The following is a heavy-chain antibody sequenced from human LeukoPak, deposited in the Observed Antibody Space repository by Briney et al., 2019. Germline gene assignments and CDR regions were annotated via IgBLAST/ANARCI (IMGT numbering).Heavy chain of an antibody. J-gene: IGHJ4*02. Sequence: PGGSLRLSCAASGFTFSSYGMHWVRQAPGKGLEWVAVISYDGSNKYYADSVKGRFTISRDNSKNTLFLQMNSLRPEDTTVYYCAKDEGIRCLNGDCPFDHWGQGILVTVSP. CDR1: GFTFSSYG. V-gene: IGHV3-30*18. CDR2: ISYDGSNK. CDR3: AKDEGIRCLNGDCPFDH. D-gene: IGHD2-21*01.